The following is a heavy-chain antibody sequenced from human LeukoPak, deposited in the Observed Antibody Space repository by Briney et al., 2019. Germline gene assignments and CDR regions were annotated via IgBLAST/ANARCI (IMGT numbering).Heavy chain of an antibody. Sequence: ASVKVSCKASGYTFTSYAMHWVRQAPGQRLEWMGWINAGSGNTKYSQEFQGRVTITRDTSASTAYMELSSLRPEDMAVYYCARDSRDCSSTSCYRWRWFDPWGQGTLVTVSS. CDR3: ARDSRDCSSTSCYRWRWFDP. CDR2: INAGSGNT. D-gene: IGHD2-2*01. J-gene: IGHJ5*02. CDR1: GYTFTSYA. V-gene: IGHV1-3*03.